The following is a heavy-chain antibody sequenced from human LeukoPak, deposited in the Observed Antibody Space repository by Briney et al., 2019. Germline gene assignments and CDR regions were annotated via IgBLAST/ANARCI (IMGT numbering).Heavy chain of an antibody. Sequence: PGGSLRLSCAASGXTFSDYHLTWIRQAPGKGLEWVSYISGSSIYTRYADSVKGRFTISRDNAKNSLYLQMNSLRAEDTALYYCVRDISGYYFDYWGQGTLVTVSS. D-gene: IGHD3-22*01. CDR1: GXTFSDYH. CDR3: VRDISGYYFDY. CDR2: ISGSSIYT. V-gene: IGHV3-11*05. J-gene: IGHJ4*02.